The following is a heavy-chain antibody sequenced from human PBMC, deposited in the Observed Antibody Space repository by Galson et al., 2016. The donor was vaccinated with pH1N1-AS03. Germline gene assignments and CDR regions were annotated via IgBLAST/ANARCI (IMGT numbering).Heavy chain of an antibody. CDR3: AREGATADPDDS. Sequence: ETLSLTCTVSGGSISSNIDYWGWIRQPPGKGLEWVGHVFHSGTTYYNPSLKSRVTIAVDTSKNQFSLKVSSVTAADTAVYYCAREGATADPDDSWGQGTLVTVSS. V-gene: IGHV4-39*07. J-gene: IGHJ4*02. CDR2: VFHSGTT. CDR1: GGSISSNIDY. D-gene: IGHD6-13*01.